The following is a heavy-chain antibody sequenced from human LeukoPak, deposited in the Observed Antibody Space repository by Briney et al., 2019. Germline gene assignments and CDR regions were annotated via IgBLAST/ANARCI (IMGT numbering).Heavy chain of an antibody. D-gene: IGHD5-12*01. CDR3: AKGAYDYIEIGYFDS. J-gene: IGHJ4*02. CDR2: LIGSSGST. V-gene: IGHV3-23*01. CDR1: GFTSTNYA. Sequence: GGSLRLSCAASGFTSTNYAMNWVRQAPGKGLEWVSALIGSSGSTDYADSVKGRFTISRDNSKNTVFLQMNSLRAEDTAIYYCAKGAYDYIEIGYFDSWGQGTLVTVSS.